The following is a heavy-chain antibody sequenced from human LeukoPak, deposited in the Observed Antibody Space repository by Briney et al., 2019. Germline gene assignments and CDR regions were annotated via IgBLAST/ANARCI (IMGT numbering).Heavy chain of an antibody. CDR2: IYTSGST. V-gene: IGHV4-4*07. J-gene: IGHJ4*02. D-gene: IGHD2-15*01. CDR1: GGSISSYY. CDR3: ARGGYCSGGSCYSWSYDY. Sequence: SETLSLTCTVSGGSISSYYWSWIRQPAGKGLEWIGRIYTSGSTNYNPSLKSRVTVSVDTSKNQFSLKLSSVTAADTAVYYCARGGYCSGGSCYSWSYDYWGQGTLVTVSS.